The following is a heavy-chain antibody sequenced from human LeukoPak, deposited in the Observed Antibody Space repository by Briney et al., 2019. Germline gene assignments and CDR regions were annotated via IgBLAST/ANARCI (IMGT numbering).Heavy chain of an antibody. D-gene: IGHD6-13*01. Sequence: ASVKVSCKASGGTFSSYAISWVRQAPGQGLEWMGGIIPIFGTANYAQKFQGGVTITADESTSTAYMELSSLRSEDTAVYYCARDLRSSSNYYYYMDVWGKGTTVTVSS. CDR1: GGTFSSYA. CDR2: IIPIFGTA. J-gene: IGHJ6*03. CDR3: ARDLRSSSNYYYYMDV. V-gene: IGHV1-69*01.